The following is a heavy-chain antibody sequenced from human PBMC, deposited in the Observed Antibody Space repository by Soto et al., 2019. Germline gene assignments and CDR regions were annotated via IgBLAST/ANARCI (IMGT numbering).Heavy chain of an antibody. D-gene: IGHD5-18*01. CDR2: IIPVFGTA. J-gene: IGHJ6*01. Sequence: QVQLVQSGAEVREPGSSVKVSCKASGDTFSTDVISWVRQAPGQGLEWMGGIIPVFGTANYAQKFQGRVTITADESTNTAYMDLSIQSSEDTAVFYCARGYSYGRSYYYYYGMDVW. V-gene: IGHV1-69*12. CDR1: GDTFSTDV. CDR3: ARGYSYGRSYYYYYGMDV.